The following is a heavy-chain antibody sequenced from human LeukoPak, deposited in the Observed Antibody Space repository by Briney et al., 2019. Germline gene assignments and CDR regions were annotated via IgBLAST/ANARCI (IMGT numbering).Heavy chain of an antibody. CDR1: GFTFSDYN. CDR2: ISSSSRFV. CDR3: ATIAATGLSRDAFDF. Sequence: GGSLRLSCAASGFTFSDYNMIWARQAPGKALEWVSSISSSSRFVFYRDSFRGRFTIYRDNAENSLYLQMNSLRVEDTAIYHCATIAATGLSRDAFDFWGQGTMVTVSS. J-gene: IGHJ3*01. D-gene: IGHD6-13*01. V-gene: IGHV3-21*01.